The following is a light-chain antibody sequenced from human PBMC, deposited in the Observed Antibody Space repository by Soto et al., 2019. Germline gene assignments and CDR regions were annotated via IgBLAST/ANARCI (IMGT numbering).Light chain of an antibody. J-gene: IGKJ1*01. CDR2: GAS. Sequence: EVVMTQSPATLYMSPGEGATLSCRGSQSVSRKLAWYQQKPGQAPRLLIYGASTRATGIPARFSGSGSGTDFTLITSSLQSADSAAYYCQQSNNWPPWTFGQGTKVDIK. CDR1: QSVSRK. V-gene: IGKV3-15*01. CDR3: QQSNNWPPWT.